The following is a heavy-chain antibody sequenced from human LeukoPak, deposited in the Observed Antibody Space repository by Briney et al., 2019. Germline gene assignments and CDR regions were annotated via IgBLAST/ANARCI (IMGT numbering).Heavy chain of an antibody. CDR1: GGSFSGYY. D-gene: IGHD6-13*01. Sequence: SETLSLTCAVYGGSFSGYYWSWIRQPPGKGLEWIGEINHSGSTNYNPSLKSRVTISVDTSRDRFSLKLNSVTAADTAVYYCAGGSWSGYYFDYWGQGTLVTVSS. CDR3: AGGSWSGYYFDY. CDR2: INHSGST. V-gene: IGHV4-34*01. J-gene: IGHJ4*02.